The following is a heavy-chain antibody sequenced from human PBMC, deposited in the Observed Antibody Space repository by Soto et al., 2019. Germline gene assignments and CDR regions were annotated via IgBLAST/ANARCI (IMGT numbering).Heavy chain of an antibody. CDR1: GFTFSSYA. CDR2: ISGSGGST. CDR3: AKAGVGSGYDLWTTTFDY. Sequence: PVGSLRLSCAASGFTFSSYAMSWVRQAPGKGLEWVSAISGSGGSTYYADSVKGRFTISRDNSKNTLYLQMNSLRAEDTAVYYCAKAGVGSGYDLWTTTFDYWGQGTLVTVSS. J-gene: IGHJ4*02. D-gene: IGHD5-12*01. V-gene: IGHV3-23*01.